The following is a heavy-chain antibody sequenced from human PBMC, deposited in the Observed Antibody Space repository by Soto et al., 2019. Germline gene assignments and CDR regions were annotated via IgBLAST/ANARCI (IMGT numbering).Heavy chain of an antibody. V-gene: IGHV1-8*01. Sequence: QVQLVQSWTEVKKPGASVKVSCKASGYTFTSYDINWVRQATGQGLEWMGWMNPNSGNTGYAQKFQGRVTMTRNTSISTAYMELSSLRSEDTAVYYCARERTGTTSMDVWGQGTTVTVSS. J-gene: IGHJ6*02. CDR2: MNPNSGNT. CDR3: ARERTGTTSMDV. CDR1: GYTFTSYD. D-gene: IGHD1-1*01.